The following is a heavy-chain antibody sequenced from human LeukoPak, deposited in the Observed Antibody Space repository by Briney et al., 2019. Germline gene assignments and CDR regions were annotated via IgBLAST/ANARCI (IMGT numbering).Heavy chain of an antibody. Sequence: GGSLRLSCAASGFTLSSYAMSWVRQAPGKGLEWVSAIGSGGTPYYRDSVKGRFTISRDNSKNTLYLQMNSLRAEDTAVYYCAKAHVRIIDYWGQGTLVTVSS. V-gene: IGHV3-23*01. CDR2: IGSGGTP. J-gene: IGHJ4*02. CDR3: AKAHVRIIDY. D-gene: IGHD4-17*01. CDR1: GFTLSSYA.